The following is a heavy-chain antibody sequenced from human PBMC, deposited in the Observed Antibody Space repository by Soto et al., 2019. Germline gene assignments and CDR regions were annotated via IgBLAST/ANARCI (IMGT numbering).Heavy chain of an antibody. CDR2: INHSGST. CDR3: AKDPHYFYDSTGYYDY. V-gene: IGHV4-34*01. Sequence: PSETLSLTCAVYGGSFSGYYWTWIRQPPGTGLEWIGEINHSGSTNYNPSLKSRVTISVDTSKNQFSLKLTSVTAADTVVYYCAKDPHYFYDSTGYYDYWGQGTLVTVSS. J-gene: IGHJ4*02. D-gene: IGHD3-22*01. CDR1: GGSFSGYY.